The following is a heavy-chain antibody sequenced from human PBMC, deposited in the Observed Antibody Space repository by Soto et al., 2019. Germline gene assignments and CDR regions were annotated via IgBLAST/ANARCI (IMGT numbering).Heavy chain of an antibody. CDR3: ARTPYDFWSGDDAFAI. Sequence: NPSETLSLTWAVYDGSFSGYYWSWIRQPPGKGLEWIGEINHSGSTNYNPSLKSRVTISVDTSKNQFSLKPSSVTAADTAVYYCARTPYDFWSGDDAFAIRGQGTMVTVSS. CDR1: DGSFSGYY. J-gene: IGHJ3*02. CDR2: INHSGST. D-gene: IGHD3-3*01. V-gene: IGHV4-34*01.